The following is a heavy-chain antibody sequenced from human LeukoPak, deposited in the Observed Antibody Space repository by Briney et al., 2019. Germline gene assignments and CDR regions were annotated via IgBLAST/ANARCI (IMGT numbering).Heavy chain of an antibody. Sequence: GRSLRLSCAASGFTFSSYAMHWVRQAPGKGLEWVAVISYDGSNKYYADSVKGRFTISRDNSKNTLYLQMNSLRAEDTAVYYCAKGGSDLGYWGQGTLVTVSS. J-gene: IGHJ4*02. CDR2: ISYDGSNK. V-gene: IGHV3-30-3*01. CDR1: GFTFSSYA. CDR3: AKGGSDLGY. D-gene: IGHD6-25*01.